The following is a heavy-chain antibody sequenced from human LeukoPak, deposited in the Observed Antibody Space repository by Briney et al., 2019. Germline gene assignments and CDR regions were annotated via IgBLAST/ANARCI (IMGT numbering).Heavy chain of an antibody. J-gene: IGHJ4*02. CDR2: ISTSGPAI. CDR3: ARGRWFENYYFDY. V-gene: IGHV3-48*03. Sequence: GGSLRLSCAASGFTFSSYEMNWVRQAPGKGLEWLAYISTSGPAIHYADSVKGRFTISRDNAKNTLYLQMNSLRAEDTAVYYCARGRWFENYYFDYWGQGTLVTVSS. CDR1: GFTFSSYE. D-gene: IGHD3-10*01.